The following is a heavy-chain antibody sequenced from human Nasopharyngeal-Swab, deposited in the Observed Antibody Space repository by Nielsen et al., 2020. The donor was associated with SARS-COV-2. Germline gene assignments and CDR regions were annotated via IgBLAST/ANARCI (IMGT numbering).Heavy chain of an antibody. CDR2: IKSKTDGGTT. D-gene: IGHD3-3*01. CDR3: ASEDPSYYMDV. CDR1: GFTFSNAW. Sequence: GESLKISCAASGFTFSNAWMNWVRQAPGKGLEWVGRIKSKTDGGTTDYAAPVKGRFTISRDDSKNTLYLQMNSPRAEDTAVYYCASEDPSYYMDVWGKGTTVTVSS. J-gene: IGHJ6*03. V-gene: IGHV3-15*07.